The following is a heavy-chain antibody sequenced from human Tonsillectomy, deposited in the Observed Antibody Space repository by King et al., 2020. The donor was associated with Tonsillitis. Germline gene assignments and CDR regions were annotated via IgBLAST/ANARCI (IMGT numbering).Heavy chain of an antibody. D-gene: IGHD3-22*01. V-gene: IGHV1-2*02. CDR2: INPHSADT. CDR1: GYPFTGYY. Sequence: VQLVESGAEVKKPGASVKVSCKASGYPFTGYYIHWVRQAPGQGLEWMGWINPHSADTNFAQKFRGRVTMTRDTSISTAYMELSRLRSDDTAFYYCARVPNYYDGSGYPLVYGMDVWGQGTTDTVSS. J-gene: IGHJ6*02. CDR3: ARVPNYYDGSGYPLVYGMDV.